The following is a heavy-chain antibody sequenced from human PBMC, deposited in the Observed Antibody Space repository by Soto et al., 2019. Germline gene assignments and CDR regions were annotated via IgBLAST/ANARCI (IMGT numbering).Heavy chain of an antibody. CDR3: ARGVTPGYYYCYGMDV. J-gene: IGHJ6*01. Sequence: QVQLVESGGGVVQPGRSLRLSCAASGFTFSSYGMHWIRQAPGKGLEWVAVISYDGSNKYYADSVKGRFTISRDNSKNTPYRQLNSLRGEDTGVYYCARGVTPGYYYCYGMDVWGQGTTVTVSS. D-gene: IGHD2-21*02. V-gene: IGHV3-30*03. CDR1: GFTFSSYG. CDR2: ISYDGSNK.